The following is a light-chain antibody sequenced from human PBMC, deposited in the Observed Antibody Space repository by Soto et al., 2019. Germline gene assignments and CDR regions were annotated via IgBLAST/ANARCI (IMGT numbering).Light chain of an antibody. CDR2: KAS. Sequence: DIQMTQSPSTLSGSVGDRVTITCRASQSISSWLAWYQQKPGKAPKLLIYKASSLESGVPSRFSGSGSGTEFTLTISGLLPEDFATYHCQQLHTLPFTFGQGTRLEIK. CDR1: QSISSW. CDR3: QQLHTLPFT. V-gene: IGKV1-5*03. J-gene: IGKJ5*01.